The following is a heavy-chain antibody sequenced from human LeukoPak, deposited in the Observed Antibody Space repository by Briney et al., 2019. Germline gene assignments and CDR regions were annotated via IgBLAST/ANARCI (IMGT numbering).Heavy chain of an antibody. J-gene: IGHJ4*02. CDR1: GGSFSGYY. Sequence: SETLSLTCAVYGGSFSGYYWSWIRQPPGKGLEWIGEINHSGSTNYNPSLKSRVTISVDTSKNQFSLKLSSVTAADTAVYYCARDPLWFRDETSRGAYFDYWGQGTLVTVSS. D-gene: IGHD3-10*01. CDR2: INHSGST. CDR3: ARDPLWFRDETSRGAYFDY. V-gene: IGHV4-34*01.